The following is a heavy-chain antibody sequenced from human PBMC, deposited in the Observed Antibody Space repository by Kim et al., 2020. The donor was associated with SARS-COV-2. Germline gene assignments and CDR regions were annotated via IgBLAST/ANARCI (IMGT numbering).Heavy chain of an antibody. CDR2: ISAYNGNT. J-gene: IGHJ4*02. V-gene: IGHV1-18*04. Sequence: ASVKVSCKASGYTFTSYGISWVRQAPGQGLEWMGWISAYNGNTNYAQKIQGRVTMTTDTSTSTAYMELRSLRSDDTAVYYCARDLRYFDWLPYFDYWGQGTLVTVSS. D-gene: IGHD3-9*01. CDR3: ARDLRYFDWLPYFDY. CDR1: GYTFTSYG.